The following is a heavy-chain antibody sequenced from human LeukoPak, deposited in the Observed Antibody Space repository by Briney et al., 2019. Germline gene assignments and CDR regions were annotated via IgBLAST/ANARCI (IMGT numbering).Heavy chain of an antibody. V-gene: IGHV4-59*01. J-gene: IGHJ4*02. CDR1: GGSISSYY. D-gene: IGHD2-8*02. Sequence: SETLSLTCTVSGGSISSYYWSWIRQPPGKGLESIGYIYCSGSTNYNPSLKSRVTISIDTSKNQFSLKLSSVTAADTAVYYCARFERSTGCYWGQGTLVTVSS. CDR2: IYCSGST. CDR3: ARFERSTGCY.